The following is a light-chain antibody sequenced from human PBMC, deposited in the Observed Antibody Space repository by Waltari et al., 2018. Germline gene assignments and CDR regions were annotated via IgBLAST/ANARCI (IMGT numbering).Light chain of an antibody. CDR2: DAS. J-gene: IGKJ3*01. CDR1: QNISNY. V-gene: IGKV1-33*01. Sequence: DIQMTQSPSSLSASVGARATITCQASQNISNYLNWYKQKPGKAPKLLIYDASNLETGVPSRFSGSGSGTDFTFTISSLQPEDIATYYCQQYDNLPFTFGPGTKVDIK. CDR3: QQYDNLPFT.